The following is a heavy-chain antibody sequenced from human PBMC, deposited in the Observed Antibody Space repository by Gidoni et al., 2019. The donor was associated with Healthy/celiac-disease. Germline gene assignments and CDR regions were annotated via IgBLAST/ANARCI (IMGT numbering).Heavy chain of an antibody. CDR3: ATGREWELQD. J-gene: IGHJ4*02. CDR2: ISYDGSNK. V-gene: IGHV3-30-3*01. D-gene: IGHD1-26*01. CDR1: GFTFSSYA. Sequence: QVQPVESGGGVVQPGSSLRLSFASSGFTFSSYAMHWVRQAPGKGLEWVAVISYDGSNKYYADSVKGRFTISRDNSKNTLYLQMNSLRAEDTAVYYCATGREWELQDWGQGTLVTVSS.